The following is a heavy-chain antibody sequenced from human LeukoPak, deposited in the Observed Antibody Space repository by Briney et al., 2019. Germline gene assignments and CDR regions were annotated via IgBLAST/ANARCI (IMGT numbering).Heavy chain of an antibody. CDR2: ISGSGGST. CDR1: GFIFSSYA. V-gene: IGHV3-23*01. J-gene: IGHJ4*02. D-gene: IGHD6-19*01. Sequence: GGSLRLSCAASGFIFSSYAMSWVRQAPGKGLEWVSAISGSGGSTYYADSVKGRFTISRDNSKNTLYLQMNSLRTEDTAVYYCAKLIAVGRYYFDYWGQGTLVTVSS. CDR3: AKLIAVGRYYFDY.